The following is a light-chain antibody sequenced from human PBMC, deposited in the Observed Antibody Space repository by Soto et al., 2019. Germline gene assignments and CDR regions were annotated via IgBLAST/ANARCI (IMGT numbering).Light chain of an antibody. J-gene: IGLJ2*01. V-gene: IGLV2-8*01. CDR2: EVT. Sequence: QSALTQPPSASVSPGQSVTISCTGTSSDIGGYNFVSWYQQHPGKAPKVIIYEVTKRPSGVPDRFSGSKSGSTASLTVSGLQAEDEADYYCSSYAGPYRNIVFGGGTKLTVL. CDR3: SSYAGPYRNIV. CDR1: SSDIGGYNF.